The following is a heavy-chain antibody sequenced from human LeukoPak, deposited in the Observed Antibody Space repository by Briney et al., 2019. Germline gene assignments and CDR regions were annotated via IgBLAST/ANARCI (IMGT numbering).Heavy chain of an antibody. D-gene: IGHD5-18*01. CDR3: ARNSYGYKFSMDV. Sequence: ASVKVSFKASGYTFTKYYIHWVRQAPGQGLEWMGLINPGGDNTNYAQNFQGRVTMTRDRSTDTAYMELRSLTFDDTAVYYCARNSYGYKFSMDVWGKGTSVTVSS. V-gene: IGHV1-46*01. CDR1: GYTFTKYY. J-gene: IGHJ6*03. CDR2: INPGGDNT.